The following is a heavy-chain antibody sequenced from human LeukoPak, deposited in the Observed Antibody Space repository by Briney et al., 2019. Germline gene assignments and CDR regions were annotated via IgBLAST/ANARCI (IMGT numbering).Heavy chain of an antibody. V-gene: IGHV3-21*01. D-gene: IGHD1-26*01. CDR3: ARALVGARVAWFAP. J-gene: IGHJ5*02. CDR1: GFTFSSYS. Sequence: GVSLRLSCAASGFTFSSYSMNWVRQAPGKGLEWVSSLSISSSNIYYADSVKGRFTISRANAKNSLDLQMKSLKAEDTALYYCARALVGARVAWFAPWGQGTLVTVSS. CDR2: LSISSSNI.